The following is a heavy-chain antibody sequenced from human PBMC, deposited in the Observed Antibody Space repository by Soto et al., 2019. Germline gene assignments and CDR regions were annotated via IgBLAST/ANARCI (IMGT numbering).Heavy chain of an antibody. Sequence: ASVKVSCKASGGTFSSYAISWVRQAPGQGLEWMGGIIPIFGTANYAQKFQGRVTITADESTSTAYMELSSLRSEDTAVYYCARVAQLWSYGGVPQYYFDYWGQGTLVTVSS. D-gene: IGHD5-18*01. CDR2: IIPIFGTA. J-gene: IGHJ4*02. CDR3: ARVAQLWSYGGVPQYYFDY. V-gene: IGHV1-69*13. CDR1: GGTFSSYA.